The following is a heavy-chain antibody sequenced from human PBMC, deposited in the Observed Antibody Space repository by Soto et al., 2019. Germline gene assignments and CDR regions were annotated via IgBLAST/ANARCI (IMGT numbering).Heavy chain of an antibody. CDR3: ARDLGASNSWYYYCYRMDF. J-gene: IGHJ6*01. CDR2: ISYDGSNK. D-gene: IGHD6-13*01. Sequence: SGGSLRFSCAASVFTFSSYSMHLVRQAPGKGLEWVSVISYDGSNKYYADSVKGRFTISRDNSKNTLYLQLNSLRAEATAVYYCARDLGASNSWYYYCYRMDFWAPGTTVTVSS. CDR1: VFTFSSYS. V-gene: IGHV3-30-3*01.